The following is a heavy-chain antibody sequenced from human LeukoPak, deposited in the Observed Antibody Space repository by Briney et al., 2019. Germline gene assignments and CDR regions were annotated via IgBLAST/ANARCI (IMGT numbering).Heavy chain of an antibody. CDR1: GGSISSSSYY. CDR3: AREGSSSSAGYYYYCYMDV. Sequence: SETLSLTCTASGGSISSSSYYWGWIRQPPGRGLEWIGSIYYSGSTYYNPSLKSRVTISVDTSKNQFSLKLSSVTAADTAVYYCAREGSSSSAGYYYYCYMDVWGKGTTVTVSS. CDR2: IYYSGST. D-gene: IGHD6-6*01. J-gene: IGHJ6*03. V-gene: IGHV4-39*07.